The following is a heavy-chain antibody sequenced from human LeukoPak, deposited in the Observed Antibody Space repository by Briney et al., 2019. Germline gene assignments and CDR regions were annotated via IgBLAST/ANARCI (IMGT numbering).Heavy chain of an antibody. CDR2: IIPIFGTA. CDR1: GGTFSSYA. D-gene: IGHD3-10*01. Sequence: SVKVSCKASGGTFSSYAISWVRQAPGQGLEWMGGIIPIFGTANYAQKFQGRVTITADESTSTAYMELSSLRSEDTAVYYCAREGPGPDYYYGSGSYPYYFDYWGQGTLVTVSS. CDR3: AREGPGPDYYYGSGSYPYYFDY. V-gene: IGHV1-69*13. J-gene: IGHJ4*02.